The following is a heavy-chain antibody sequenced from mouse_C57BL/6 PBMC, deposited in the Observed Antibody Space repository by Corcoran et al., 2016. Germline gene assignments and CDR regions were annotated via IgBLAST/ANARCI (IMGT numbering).Heavy chain of an antibody. J-gene: IGHJ2*01. D-gene: IGHD1-1*01. Sequence: QIQLVQSGPELKKPGETVKISCKASGYTFTTYGMSWVKQAPGKGLKWMGWINTYSGVPTYADDFKGRFAFSLETSASTAYLQINNLKNEDTATYFCARRPYYYGSSYPYYFDYWGQGTTLTVSS. CDR1: GYTFTTYG. CDR2: INTYSGVP. CDR3: ARRPYYYGSSYPYYFDY. V-gene: IGHV9-3*01.